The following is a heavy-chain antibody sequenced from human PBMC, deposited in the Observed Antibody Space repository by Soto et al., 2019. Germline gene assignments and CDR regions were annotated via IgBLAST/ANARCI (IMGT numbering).Heavy chain of an antibody. CDR2: INHSGST. J-gene: IGHJ5*02. D-gene: IGHD3-10*01. CDR1: GGSFSGYY. CDR3: ARSVMVRGVISANWFDP. V-gene: IGHV4-34*01. Sequence: SETLSLTCAVYGGSFSGYYWSWIRQPPGKGLEWIGEINHSGSTNYNPSLKSRVTISVDTSKNQFSLKLSSVTAADTAVYYCARSVMVRGVISANWFDPWGQGTLVTVSS.